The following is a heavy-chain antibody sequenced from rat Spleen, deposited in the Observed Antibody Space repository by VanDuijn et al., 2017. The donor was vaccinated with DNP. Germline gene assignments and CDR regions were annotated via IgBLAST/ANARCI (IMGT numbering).Heavy chain of an antibody. Sequence: EVQVVESGGGLVQPGRSLKLSCAASGFTFSDYAMAWVRQAPKKGLEWVATISSDGSHTYYRDSVKGRFTISRDNAKSSLFLQMDSLRSEDTATYYCTTLITFMSGWSQGTSVTVSS. V-gene: IGHV5-17*01. CDR2: ISSDGSHT. CDR3: TTLITFMSG. D-gene: IGHD1-1*01. CDR1: GFTFSDYA. J-gene: IGHJ4*01.